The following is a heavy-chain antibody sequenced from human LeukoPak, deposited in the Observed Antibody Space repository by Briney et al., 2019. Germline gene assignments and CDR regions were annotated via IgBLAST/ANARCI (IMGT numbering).Heavy chain of an antibody. J-gene: IGHJ4*02. CDR1: GYTFTSYY. D-gene: IGHD2-2*01. CDR2: INPSGGST. V-gene: IGHV1-46*01. CDR3: AREGLYCSSTSCYFEY. Sequence: GASVKVSCKASGYTFTSYYMHWVRQAPGQGLEWMGIINPSGGSTSYAQKFQGRVTMTRDTSTSTVYMELSSLRSEDTAVYYCAREGLYCSSTSCYFEYWGQGTLVTVSS.